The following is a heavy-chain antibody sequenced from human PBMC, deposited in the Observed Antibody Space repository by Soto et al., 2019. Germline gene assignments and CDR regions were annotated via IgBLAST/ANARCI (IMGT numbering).Heavy chain of an antibody. D-gene: IGHD2-8*01. V-gene: IGHV4-59*01. Sequence: GTLSLTCSVSGGSISRYYWSWIRQPPGKGLEWIGYAYYSGDTGYNPSLQSRVTMAVDTSKNQVSLKLTSVTAADTAVYYCARDRSTYGGGGTGEVKENWFDPWGQGALVTVSS. CDR1: GGSISRYY. CDR3: ARDRSTYGGGGTGEVKENWFDP. J-gene: IGHJ5*02. CDR2: AYYSGDT.